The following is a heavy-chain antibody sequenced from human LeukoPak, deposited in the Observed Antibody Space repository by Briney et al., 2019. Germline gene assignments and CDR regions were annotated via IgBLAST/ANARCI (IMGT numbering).Heavy chain of an antibody. J-gene: IGHJ5*02. CDR1: GDSVSSNSAA. V-gene: IGHV6-1*01. CDR3: ARQGSRQFDP. Sequence: SQTLSLTCAISGDSVSSNSAAWNWIRQSSSRGLEWLGRTYYRSKWYNDYAESVKSRVTNNPDTSKNQFSLQLNSVTPEDTAVYYCARQGSRQFDPWGQGSLVTVSS. CDR2: TYYRSKWYN.